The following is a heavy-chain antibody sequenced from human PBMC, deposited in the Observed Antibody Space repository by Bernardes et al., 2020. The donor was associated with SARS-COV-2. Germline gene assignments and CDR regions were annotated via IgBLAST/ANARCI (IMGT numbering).Heavy chain of an antibody. D-gene: IGHD3-10*01. Sequence: GGSLRLSCAASGFTFSSYAMSWVRQAPGKGLEWVSAISNSGGTTYYVDSVKGRFTISRDNSKSTLYLQMNSLRAEDTAVYYCAKSRFSGSVQRGVIDSWGQGTLVTVSS. CDR3: AKSRFSGSVQRGVIDS. CDR2: ISNSGGTT. V-gene: IGHV3-23*01. J-gene: IGHJ4*02. CDR1: GFTFSSYA.